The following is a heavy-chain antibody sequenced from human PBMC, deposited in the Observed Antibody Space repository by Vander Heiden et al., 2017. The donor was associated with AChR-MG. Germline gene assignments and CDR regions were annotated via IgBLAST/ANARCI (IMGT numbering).Heavy chain of an antibody. J-gene: IGHJ4*02. D-gene: IGHD2-15*01. V-gene: IGHV3-23*01. CDR3: AREIGYCSGGSCYSTFGFDY. Sequence: EVQLLESGGGLVQPGGSLRLSCAASGFTFSSYAMRGVRQAPGKGLEWVSAISGSGGSTYYADSVKGRFTISRDNSKNTLYLQMNSLRAEDTAVYYCAREIGYCSGGSCYSTFGFDYWGQGTLVTVSS. CDR1: GFTFSSYA. CDR2: ISGSGGST.